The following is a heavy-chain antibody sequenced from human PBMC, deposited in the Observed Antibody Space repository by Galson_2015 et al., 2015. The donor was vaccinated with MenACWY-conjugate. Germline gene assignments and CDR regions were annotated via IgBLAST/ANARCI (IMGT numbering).Heavy chain of an antibody. CDR3: ASVVVGETYWYFDL. J-gene: IGHJ2*01. V-gene: IGHV1-69*13. D-gene: IGHD1-26*01. Sequence: SVKVSCKASGGTFSSYAISWVRQAPGQGLEWMGGTIPILGTANYAQKFQGRVTITADESTSTAHMELSSLRSEDTAVYYCASVVVGETYWYFDLWGRGTLVTVSS. CDR1: GGTFSSYA. CDR2: TIPILGTA.